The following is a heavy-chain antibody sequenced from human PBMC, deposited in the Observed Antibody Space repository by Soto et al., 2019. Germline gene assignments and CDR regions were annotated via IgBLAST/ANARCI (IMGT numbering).Heavy chain of an antibody. CDR1: GFTFTDYH. CDR2: ISETGSHT. V-gene: IGHV3-11*06. CDR3: ARSLRATSPLTF. Sequence: LRRSCEASGFTFTDYHMSWIRQAPGKGLEWVALISETGSHTAYAESVKGRFTISRDNARPSVFLQMNSLRSDDTAVYFCARSLRATSPLTFWGQGTPVTVSS. D-gene: IGHD7-27*01. J-gene: IGHJ4*02.